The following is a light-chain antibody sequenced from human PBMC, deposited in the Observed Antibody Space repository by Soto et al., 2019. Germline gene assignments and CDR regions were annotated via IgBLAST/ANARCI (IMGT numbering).Light chain of an antibody. V-gene: IGKV3-11*01. CDR2: DAS. CDR3: QHYGSSPKT. J-gene: IGKJ1*01. Sequence: EIVLTQSPATLSLSPGDRATLSCRASRSVSTYLAWYKQKPGQAPSLLIYDASNRATGIPARFSGSGSGTDFTLTITSLEPEDFAVYYCQHYGSSPKTFGQGTKVEIK. CDR1: RSVSTY.